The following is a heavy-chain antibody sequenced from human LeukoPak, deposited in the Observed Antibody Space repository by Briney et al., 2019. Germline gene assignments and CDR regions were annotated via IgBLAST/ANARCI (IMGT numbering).Heavy chain of an antibody. V-gene: IGHV5-51*01. CDR1: GYSFTSYW. D-gene: IGHD3-22*01. CDR3: ARHHTYYYDSSGYYPDF. Sequence: GESLKISCKTSGYSFTSYWIGWVRQMPGKGLEWMGIIYPGDSDTRYSPSFQGQVTISADKSISTAYLQWSSLKASDTAMYYCARHHTYYYDSSGYYPDFWGQGTLVTVSS. CDR2: IYPGDSDT. J-gene: IGHJ4*02.